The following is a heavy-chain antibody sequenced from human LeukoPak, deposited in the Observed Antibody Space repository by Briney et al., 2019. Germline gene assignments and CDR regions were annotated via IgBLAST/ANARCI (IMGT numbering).Heavy chain of an antibody. CDR3: ASDLRRDGYNQRKGSLDY. CDR2: INPSGGST. Sequence: ASVKVSCKASGYTFTGYYMHWVGQAPGQGLEWMGIINPSGGSTSYAQKFQGRVTMTRDTSTSTVYMELSSLRSEDTAVYYCASDLRRDGYNQRKGSLDYWGQGTLVTVSS. J-gene: IGHJ4*02. CDR1: GYTFTGYY. D-gene: IGHD5-24*01. V-gene: IGHV1-46*01.